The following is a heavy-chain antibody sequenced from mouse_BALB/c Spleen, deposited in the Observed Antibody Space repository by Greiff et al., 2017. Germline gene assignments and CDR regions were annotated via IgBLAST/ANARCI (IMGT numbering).Heavy chain of an antibody. CDR3: ARKKDGYPPMDY. CDR1: GYTFTSYT. Sequence: QVQLKESGAELARPGASVKMSCKASGYTFTSYTMHWVKQRPGQGLEWIGYINPSSGYTNYNQKFKDKATLTADKSSSTAYMQLSSLTSEDSAVYYCARKKDGYPPMDYWGQGTSVTVSS. V-gene: IGHV1-4*01. J-gene: IGHJ4*01. D-gene: IGHD2-3*01. CDR2: INPSSGYT.